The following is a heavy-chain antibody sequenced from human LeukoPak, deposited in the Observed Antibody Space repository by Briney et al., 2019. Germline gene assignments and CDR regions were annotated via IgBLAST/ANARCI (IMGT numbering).Heavy chain of an antibody. D-gene: IGHD6-25*01. Sequence: PETLSLTCTVSGGSISSYYLNWIWQPPGKGLEWVGHIYYSGSASYNPSLKSRVTISVDTSKNQFSLRLTSVTAADTAVYYCARDPGRRGSGLDWGQGTVVTVSS. V-gene: IGHV4-59*01. CDR2: IYYSGSA. CDR1: GGSISSYY. J-gene: IGHJ4*02. CDR3: ARDPGRRGSGLD.